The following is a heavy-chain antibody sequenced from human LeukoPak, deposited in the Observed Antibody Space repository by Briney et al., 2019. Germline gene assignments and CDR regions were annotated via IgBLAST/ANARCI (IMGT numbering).Heavy chain of an antibody. CDR2: ISSSGSGGNT. CDR3: AKDQVGGLGAFDI. CDR1: GVTLSSYA. D-gene: IGHD7-27*01. V-gene: IGHV3-23*01. Sequence: GGSLRLSCAASGVTLSSYAMSWARQAPGKGLEWVSGISSSGSGGNTYYADSVKGRFTISRDNAKNSLYLQMNSLRAEDTALYYCAKDQVGGLGAFDIWGQGTMVTVSS. J-gene: IGHJ3*02.